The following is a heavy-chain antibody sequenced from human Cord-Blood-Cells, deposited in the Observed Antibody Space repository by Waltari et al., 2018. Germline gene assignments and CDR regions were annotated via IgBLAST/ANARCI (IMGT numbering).Heavy chain of an antibody. Sequence: QVQLVESGGGVVQPRMSLRLSCAASGFTFSSYGMHWVRQAPGKGLEWVAVICDDGSNKYYADSVKGRFTISRDNSKNTLYLQMNSLRAEDTAVYYCARAKWELHAFDIWGQGTMVTVSS. CDR2: ICDDGSNK. CDR3: ARAKWELHAFDI. D-gene: IGHD1-26*01. V-gene: IGHV3-33*01. CDR1: GFTFSSYG. J-gene: IGHJ3*02.